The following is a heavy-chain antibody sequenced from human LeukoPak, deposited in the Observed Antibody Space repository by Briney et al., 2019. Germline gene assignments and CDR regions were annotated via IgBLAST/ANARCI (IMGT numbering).Heavy chain of an antibody. J-gene: IGHJ4*02. D-gene: IGHD3-10*01. CDR2: LSGSGGGT. CDR3: AKRGVVIRVFLVGFHKETYYFDS. Sequence: GGSLRLSCAVSGITLSNYGMSWVRQAPGKGLEWVAGLSGSGGGTNYADSVQGRFTISRDNPKNTLYLQMNSLRAEDTAVYFCAKRGVVIRVFLVGFHKETYYFDSWGQGALVTVSS. CDR1: GITLSNYG. V-gene: IGHV3-23*01.